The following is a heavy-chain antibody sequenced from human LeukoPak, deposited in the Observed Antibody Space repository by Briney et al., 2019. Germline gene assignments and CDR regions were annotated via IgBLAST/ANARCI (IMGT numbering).Heavy chain of an antibody. CDR2: IRYDGSNK. Sequence: GGSLRLSCAASGFTFTSYGIHWVRQAPGKGLEWVAFIRYDGSNKYYADSVKGRFTISRDNSKNTLYLQMNSLRAEDTAVYYCAKDLRGYYWEYYFDYWGQGTLVTVSS. J-gene: IGHJ4*02. CDR3: AKDLRGYYWEYYFDY. CDR1: GFTFTSYG. V-gene: IGHV3-30*02. D-gene: IGHD3-22*01.